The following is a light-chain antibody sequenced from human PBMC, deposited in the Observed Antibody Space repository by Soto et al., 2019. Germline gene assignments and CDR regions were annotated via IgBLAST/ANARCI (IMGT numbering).Light chain of an antibody. CDR3: QNYNSYCLT. CDR1: QTISSW. J-gene: IGKJ1*01. V-gene: IGKV1-5*03. Sequence: DLKLTQSPSTLSASVGDRVTITCRASQTISSWLAWYQQNPGKAPNLFIDETSSLESGVPSRFSGSGSGTEFTITISSLQPDDFATYYCQNYNSYCLTFGQGTKVDIK. CDR2: ETS.